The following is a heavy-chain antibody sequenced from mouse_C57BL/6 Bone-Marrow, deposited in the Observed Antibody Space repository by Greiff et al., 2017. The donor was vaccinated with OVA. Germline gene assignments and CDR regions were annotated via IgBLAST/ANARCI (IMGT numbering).Heavy chain of an antibody. V-gene: IGHV5-4*01. Sequence: DVHLVESGGGLVKPGGSLKLSCAASGFTFSSYAMSWVRQTPEKRLEWVATISDGGSYTYYPDNVKGRFTISRDNAKNNLYLQMSHLKSEDTAMYYCARVDYGSSYWFAYWGQGTLVTVSA. J-gene: IGHJ3*01. CDR2: ISDGGSYT. CDR3: ARVDYGSSYWFAY. CDR1: GFTFSSYA. D-gene: IGHD1-1*01.